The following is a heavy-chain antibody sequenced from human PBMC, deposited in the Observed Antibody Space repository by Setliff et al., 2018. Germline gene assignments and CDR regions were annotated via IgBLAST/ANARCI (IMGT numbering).Heavy chain of an antibody. CDR3: ARTMYNSSWYGAFVI. D-gene: IGHD6-13*01. CDR2: IHYSGSP. V-gene: IGHV4-59*01. Sequence: SETLSLTCTVSGVYISSYYWNWIRQPPGKGLEWIGYIHYSGSPNYHPALKSRVSTSVDTSQNQISLKLSSVTAADTAVYYCARTMYNSSWYGAFVIWGQGTMVTVS. CDR1: GVYISSYY. J-gene: IGHJ3*02.